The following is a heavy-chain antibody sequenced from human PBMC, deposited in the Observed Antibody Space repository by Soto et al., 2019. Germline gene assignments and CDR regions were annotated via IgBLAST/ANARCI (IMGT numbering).Heavy chain of an antibody. D-gene: IGHD2-2*01. V-gene: IGHV4-34*01. Sequence: QVQLQQVGAGLLKPSETLSLTCAVYGWSFSGYYWSWIRQPPGKGLEWIGEINHSGITNYNPSLKTRFTISVDTSKNQLSLKLSPVTSADTAVYYCARASDYCSSTSCRHSWFDPWGQGTLVTVSS. CDR2: INHSGIT. CDR1: GWSFSGYY. J-gene: IGHJ5*02. CDR3: ARASDYCSSTSCRHSWFDP.